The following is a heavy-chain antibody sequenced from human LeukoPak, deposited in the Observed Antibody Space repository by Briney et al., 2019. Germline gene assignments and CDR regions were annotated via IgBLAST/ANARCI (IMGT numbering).Heavy chain of an antibody. Sequence: ASGKVACKASGYTFTNYGISWVRQAPGHGLGWGGGISGYNGNTTYAPNFQGSLTMPTDTSTSTGYIELRRLRSDDTAVYYCARGAPLFSESLSLDYGMDVWGQGTTVTVSS. CDR2: ISGYNGNT. J-gene: IGHJ6*02. CDR3: ARGAPLFSESLSLDYGMDV. D-gene: IGHD3-10*01. V-gene: IGHV1-18*01. CDR1: GYTFTNYG.